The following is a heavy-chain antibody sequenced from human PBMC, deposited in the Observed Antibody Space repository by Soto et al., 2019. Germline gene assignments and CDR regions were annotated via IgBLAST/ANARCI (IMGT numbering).Heavy chain of an antibody. D-gene: IGHD4-17*01. V-gene: IGHV4-39*01. Sequence: PSDTLSLTCTVSGGSISISSYYWGWIRQPPGKGLEWIGSIYYSGSTYYNPSLKSRVTISVDTSKNQFSLKLSSVTAADTAVYYCARSVHDYGLYYFDYWGQGTLVTVSS. CDR1: GGSISISSYY. CDR2: IYYSGST. CDR3: ARSVHDYGLYYFDY. J-gene: IGHJ4*02.